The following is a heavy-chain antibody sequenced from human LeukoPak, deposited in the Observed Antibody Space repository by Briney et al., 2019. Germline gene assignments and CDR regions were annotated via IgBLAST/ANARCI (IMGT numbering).Heavy chain of an antibody. Sequence: LRLSWAPAGFTFSTFGMSWVSQAAGKGMGWVSCIRIMVGYTSYADSVKGRFTISRDNSKNTLYLQMNSLRAEDTAVYYCAKDYMVRGVNGMDYWGQGTLVTVSS. V-gene: IGHV3-23*01. CDR1: GFTFSTFG. J-gene: IGHJ4*02. CDR2: IRIMVGYT. D-gene: IGHD3-10*01. CDR3: AKDYMVRGVNGMDY.